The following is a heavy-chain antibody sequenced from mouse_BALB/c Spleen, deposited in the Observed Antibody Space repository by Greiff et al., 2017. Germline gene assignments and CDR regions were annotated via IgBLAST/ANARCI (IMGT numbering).Heavy chain of an antibody. CDR3: ARKEYGNYVCAY. J-gene: IGHJ3*01. CDR2: INPSSGYT. D-gene: IGHD2-10*02. V-gene: IGHV1-4*01. CDR1: GYTFTSYT. Sequence: VQLQQSGAELARPGASVKMSCKASGYTFTSYTMHWVKQRPGQGLEWIGYINPSSGYTNYNQKFKDKATLTADKSSSTAYMQLSSLTSEDSAVYYCARKEYGNYVCAYWGQGTLVTVSA.